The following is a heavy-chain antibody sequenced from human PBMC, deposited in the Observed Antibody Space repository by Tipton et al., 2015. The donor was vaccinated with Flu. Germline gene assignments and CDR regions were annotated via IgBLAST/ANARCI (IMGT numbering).Heavy chain of an antibody. Sequence: SLRLSCAASGFTFSSYEMSWVRQAPGKGLEWVSYINSGSTIYYADSVKGRFTISRDNAKNSVYLRMDGLRVEDTAVYYCATRPPHSEVLVFDYWGQGTLVTVSS. CDR2: INSGSTI. V-gene: IGHV3-48*03. J-gene: IGHJ4*02. CDR3: ATRPPHSEVLVFDY. D-gene: IGHD1-1*01. CDR1: GFTFSSYE.